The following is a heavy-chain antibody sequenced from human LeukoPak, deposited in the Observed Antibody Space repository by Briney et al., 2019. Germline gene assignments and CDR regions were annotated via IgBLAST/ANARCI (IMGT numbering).Heavy chain of an antibody. V-gene: IGHV3-7*01. CDR2: IKQDGSEK. CDR1: GFTFSSYW. J-gene: IGHJ4*02. CDR3: AKEDGSAATFDY. D-gene: IGHD2-15*01. Sequence: GGSLRLSCAASGFTFSSYWMSWVRQAPGKGLEWVANIKQDGSEKYYADSVKGRFTISRDNSKNTLYLQMNSLRAEDTAVYYCAKEDGSAATFDYWGQGTLVTVSS.